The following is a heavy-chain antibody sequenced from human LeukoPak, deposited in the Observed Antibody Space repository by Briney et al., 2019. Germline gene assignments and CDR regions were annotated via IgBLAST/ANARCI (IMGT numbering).Heavy chain of an antibody. CDR1: GFTFSDHY. V-gene: IGHV3-72*01. Sequence: PAGSLRLSCAASGFTFSDHYMDWVRQAPGKGLDWVGRIRNKANSYTTEYAASVKGRFTISRDDSKNSLYLQMNSLKIEDTAVYYCARGRVVLRYACPYFDYWGQGTLVTVSS. D-gene: IGHD3-9*01. CDR3: ARGRVVLRYACPYFDY. J-gene: IGHJ4*02. CDR2: IRNKANSYTT.